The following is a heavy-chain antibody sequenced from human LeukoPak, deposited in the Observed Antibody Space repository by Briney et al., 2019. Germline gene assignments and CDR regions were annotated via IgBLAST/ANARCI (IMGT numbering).Heavy chain of an antibody. J-gene: IGHJ5*02. D-gene: IGHD3/OR15-3a*01. CDR2: IYYSGST. CDR1: GGSISSYY. CDR3: ARGVWTRWFDP. Sequence: SETLSLTCTVSGGSISSYYWSWIRQPPGKGLEWIGYIYYSGSTNYNPSLKSRVTISVDTSKNQFSLKLSSVTAADTAVYYCARGVWTRWFDPWGQGTLVTVSS. V-gene: IGHV4-59*01.